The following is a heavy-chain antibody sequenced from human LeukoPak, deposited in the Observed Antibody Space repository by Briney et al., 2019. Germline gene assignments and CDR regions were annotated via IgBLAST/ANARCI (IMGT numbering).Heavy chain of an antibody. Sequence: PGGSLRLSCAASGFTFAEYTMHWVRQAPGKGLEGVSLFYGPSGTSYADSVQGRFTISRDNSKNTVHLQMNSLRDEDAAVYFCARMSGTYGYFDYWGQGTLVTVSS. V-gene: IGHV3-53*01. CDR3: ARMSGTYGYFDY. D-gene: IGHD1-26*01. J-gene: IGHJ4*02. CDR1: GFTFAEYT. CDR2: FYGPSGT.